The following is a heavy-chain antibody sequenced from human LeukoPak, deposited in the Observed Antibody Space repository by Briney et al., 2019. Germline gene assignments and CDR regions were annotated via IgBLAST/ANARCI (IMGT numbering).Heavy chain of an antibody. CDR1: GFTLDDYA. V-gene: IGHV3-43*02. J-gene: IGHJ4*02. CDR3: ARDSYGSSGYYYVSDY. CDR2: ISGDGGST. Sequence: GGSLRLSCAASGFTLDDYAMHWVRQAPGQGLEWVSLISGDGGSTYYADSVKGRFTISRDNAKNSLYLQMNSLRDEDTAVYYCARDSYGSSGYYYVSDYWGQGTLVTVSS. D-gene: IGHD3-22*01.